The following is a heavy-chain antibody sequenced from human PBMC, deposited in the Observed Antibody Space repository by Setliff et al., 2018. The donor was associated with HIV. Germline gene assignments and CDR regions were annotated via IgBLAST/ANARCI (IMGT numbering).Heavy chain of an antibody. Sequence: GGSLRLSCAASGFTFSIYSMNWVHQAPGKGLEWVSSISSSGSYIYYADSVKGRFTITRDNTKNSLYLQLNSLRAEDTAVYYCARDAAAPAAIEGAFDIWGQGTMVTVSS. J-gene: IGHJ3*02. CDR2: ISSSGSYI. CDR1: GFTFSIYS. V-gene: IGHV3-21*01. D-gene: IGHD2-2*02. CDR3: ARDAAAPAAIEGAFDI.